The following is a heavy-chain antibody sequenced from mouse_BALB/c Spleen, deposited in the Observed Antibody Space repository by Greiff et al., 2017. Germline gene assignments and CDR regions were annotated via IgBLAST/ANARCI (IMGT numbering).Heavy chain of an antibody. V-gene: IGHV1-18*01. CDR2: INPNNGGT. D-gene: IGHD1-1*01. J-gene: IGHJ1*01. CDR3: ARNPYYGSTYWYFDV. CDR1: GYTFTDYN. Sequence: EVQLQQSGPELVKPGASVKIPCKASGYTFTDYNMDWVKQSHGKSLEWIGDINPNNGGTIYNQKFKGKATLTVDKSSSTAYMELRSLTSEDTAVYYCARNPYYGSTYWYFDVWGAGTTVTVSS.